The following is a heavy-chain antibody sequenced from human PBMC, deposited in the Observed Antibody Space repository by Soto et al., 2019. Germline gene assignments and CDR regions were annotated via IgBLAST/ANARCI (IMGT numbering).Heavy chain of an antibody. J-gene: IGHJ5*02. D-gene: IGHD5-12*01. V-gene: IGHV1-46*01. CDR1: GYTFTSYY. CDR3: ARDRLATTKHNNWFDP. CDR2: INPSGGST. Sequence: ASVKVSCKASGYTFTSYYMHWVRQAPGQGLEWMGIINPSGGSTSYAQKFQGRVTMTRDTSTSTVYMELSSLRSEDTAVYYCARDRLATTKHNNWFDPWGQGTLVTVSS.